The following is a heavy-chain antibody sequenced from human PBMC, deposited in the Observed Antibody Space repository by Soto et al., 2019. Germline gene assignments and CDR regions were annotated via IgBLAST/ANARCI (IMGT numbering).Heavy chain of an antibody. CDR3: AREPALEPRGYYYYGMDV. D-gene: IGHD3-3*01. CDR1: GYTFTGYY. J-gene: IGHJ6*02. Sequence: ASVKVSCKAPGYTFTGYYMHWVRQAPGQGLEWMGWINPNSGGTNYAQKFQGWVTMTRDTSISTAYMELSRLRSDDTAVYYCAREPALEPRGYYYYGMDVWGQGTTVTVSS. V-gene: IGHV1-2*04. CDR2: INPNSGGT.